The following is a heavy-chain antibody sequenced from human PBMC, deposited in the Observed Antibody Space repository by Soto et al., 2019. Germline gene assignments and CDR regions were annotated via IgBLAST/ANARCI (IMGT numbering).Heavy chain of an antibody. CDR1: GYIFTDYY. CDR2: TNPNSGGT. J-gene: IGHJ4*02. V-gene: IGHV1-2*06. CDR3: ARDYSSGWPYYFDY. D-gene: IGHD6-19*01. Sequence: ASVKVSCKASGYIFTDYYMHWVRQAPGQELGWMGRTNPNSGGTNYAQKFQGRVTITADESTSTAYMELSSLRSEDTAVYYCARDYSSGWPYYFDYWGQGTPVTVSS.